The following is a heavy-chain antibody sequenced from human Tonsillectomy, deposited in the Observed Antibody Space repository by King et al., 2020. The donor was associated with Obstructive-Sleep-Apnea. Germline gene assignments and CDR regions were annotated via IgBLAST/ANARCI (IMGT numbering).Heavy chain of an antibody. CDR3: ARDRWEEDCSVGSCYVGNFDY. Sequence: VQLVQSGGGLVKPGGSLRLSCAASGFTFSSYSMNWVRQAPGKGLEWVSSISSSSSDIYYADSVKGRFTISRDNAKNALYLQMNSLRAEDTAVYYCARDRWEEDCSVGSCYVGNFDYWGQGTLVTVSS. J-gene: IGHJ4*02. CDR1: GFTFSSYS. D-gene: IGHD2-15*01. CDR2: ISSSSSDI. V-gene: IGHV3-21*01.